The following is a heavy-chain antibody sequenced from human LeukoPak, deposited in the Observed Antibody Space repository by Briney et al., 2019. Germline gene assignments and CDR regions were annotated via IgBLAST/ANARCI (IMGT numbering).Heavy chain of an antibody. CDR3: ARDGVDSYDSSGYGD. V-gene: IGHV3-7*01. CDR1: GFTFSGYW. J-gene: IGHJ4*02. D-gene: IGHD3-22*01. Sequence: GGSLRLSCAASGFTFSGYWMSWVRQAPGKGLEWVANMKQDGSERYYVDSVKGRFTISRDNAKNSLYLQMNILRAEDTAAYYCARDGVDSYDSSGYGDWGQGTLVTVSS. CDR2: MKQDGSER.